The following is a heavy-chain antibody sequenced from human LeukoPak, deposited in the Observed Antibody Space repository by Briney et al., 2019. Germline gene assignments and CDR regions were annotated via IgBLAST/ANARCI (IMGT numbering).Heavy chain of an antibody. V-gene: IGHV3-9*01. J-gene: IGHJ4*02. D-gene: IGHD5-18*01. CDR1: GFTFNDYA. CDR2: IGWNGDSI. CDR3: AKATAMVTSYSKGFDF. Sequence: GGSLRLSCAASGFTFNDYAMHWVRQAPGKGLEWVSGIGWNGDSIGYADSVKGRFTISRDHAKNSLYLQMNSLRPEDTALYYCAKATAMVTSYSKGFDFWGQGTLVTVSS.